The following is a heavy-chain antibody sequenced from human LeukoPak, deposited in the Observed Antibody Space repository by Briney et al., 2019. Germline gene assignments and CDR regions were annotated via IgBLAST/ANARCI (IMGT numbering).Heavy chain of an antibody. CDR2: ISSSSSYI. D-gene: IGHD3-22*01. V-gene: IGHV3-21*01. Sequence: GGSLRLSCAASGFTFSSYSMNWVRQAPGKGLEWVSSISSSSSYIYYADSVKGRFTISRDNAKNSLYLQMNSLRAEDTAVYYCARDYDSSGYYWIFDYWGQGTLVTVSS. CDR3: ARDYDSSGYYWIFDY. J-gene: IGHJ4*02. CDR1: GFTFSSYS.